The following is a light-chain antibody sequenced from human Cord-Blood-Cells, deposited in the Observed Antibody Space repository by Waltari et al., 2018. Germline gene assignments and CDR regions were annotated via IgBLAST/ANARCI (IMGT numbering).Light chain of an antibody. CDR2: WAS. V-gene: IGKV4-1*01. J-gene: IGKJ4*01. Sequence: DIVMTQSPDSLAVSLGERAPINCKSTQSVLYSSNTKNYLAWYQQKPGQPPKLLIYWASTRESGVPDRFSGSGSGTDFTLTTSSLQAEDVAVYYCQQYYSTPLTFGGGTKVEIK. CDR3: QQYYSTPLT. CDR1: QSVLYSSNTKNY.